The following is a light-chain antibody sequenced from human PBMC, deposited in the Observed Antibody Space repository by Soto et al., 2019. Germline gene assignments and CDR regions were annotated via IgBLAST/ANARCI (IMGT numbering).Light chain of an antibody. V-gene: IGKV2-28*01. CDR3: MQALQTLWT. J-gene: IGKJ1*01. Sequence: EIVMTQSPLSLPVTPGEPASISCRSSQSLLHSNGYNYLDWYLQKPGQSPRLLIYLGSNRASGVPGRFRCSGTGTGFTTKISRVGAEDAGVYYCMQALQTLWTFGQGTKVDIK. CDR1: QSLLHSNGYNY. CDR2: LGS.